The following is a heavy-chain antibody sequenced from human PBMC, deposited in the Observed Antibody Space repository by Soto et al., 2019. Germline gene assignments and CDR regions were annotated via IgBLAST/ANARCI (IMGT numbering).Heavy chain of an antibody. J-gene: IGHJ3*02. V-gene: IGHV4-39*01. Sequence: LSLTCTVSGGSISSSSYYWGWIRQPPGKGLEWIGSIYYSGSTYYNPSLKSRVTISVDTSKNQFSLKLSSVTAADTAVYYCARHHEYSREKGPLNAFDIWGQGTMVT. CDR1: GGSISSSSYY. CDR3: ARHHEYSREKGPLNAFDI. CDR2: IYYSGST. D-gene: IGHD6-6*01.